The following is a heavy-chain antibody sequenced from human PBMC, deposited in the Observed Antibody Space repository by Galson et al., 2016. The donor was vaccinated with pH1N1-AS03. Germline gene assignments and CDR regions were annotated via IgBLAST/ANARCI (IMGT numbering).Heavy chain of an antibody. CDR1: GYSFTNYW. CDR2: IYPADSDA. CDR3: ARQRAVRAFDY. V-gene: IGHV5-51*01. J-gene: IGHJ4*02. Sequence: QSGAEVKKPGEFLKISCKGSGYSFTNYWIAWVRQLPGKGLGWMGIIYPADSDARYSPSFQGQVTISADTSNSTAYMQWNSLKASDTAMYYCARQRAVRAFDYWGQGTPVTVSS. D-gene: IGHD3-10*01.